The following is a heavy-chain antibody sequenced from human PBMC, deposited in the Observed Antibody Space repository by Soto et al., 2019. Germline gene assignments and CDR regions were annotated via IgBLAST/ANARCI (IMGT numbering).Heavy chain of an antibody. CDR1: GFTFSSYG. D-gene: IGHD1-1*01. CDR3: ARDKYEIPPDLEGISAAYYMDV. Sequence: GGSLRLSCAASGFTFSSYGMHWVRQAPGKGLEWVAVIWYDGSNKYYADSVKGRFTISRDNSKNTLYLQMNSLRAEDTAVYYCARDKYEIPPDLEGISAAYYMDVWGKGTTVTVSS. V-gene: IGHV3-33*01. CDR2: IWYDGSNK. J-gene: IGHJ6*03.